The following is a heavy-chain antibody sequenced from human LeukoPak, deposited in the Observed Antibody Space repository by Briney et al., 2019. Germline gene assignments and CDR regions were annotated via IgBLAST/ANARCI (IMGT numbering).Heavy chain of an antibody. Sequence: GGSLRLSCAASGFTFDDYGMSWVRQAPGKGLEWVSGINWNGGSTGYADSVKGRFTISRDNAKNSLYLQMNSLRAEDTALYYCARDFLNYDFWSGWIFDYWGQGTLVTVSS. CDR1: GFTFDDYG. V-gene: IGHV3-20*04. CDR3: ARDFLNYDFWSGWIFDY. J-gene: IGHJ4*02. CDR2: INWNGGST. D-gene: IGHD3-3*01.